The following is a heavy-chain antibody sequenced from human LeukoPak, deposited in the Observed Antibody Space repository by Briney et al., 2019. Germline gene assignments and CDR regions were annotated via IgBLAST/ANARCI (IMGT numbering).Heavy chain of an antibody. CDR1: GGSISSGDYS. D-gene: IGHD6-19*01. J-gene: IGHJ4*02. CDR2: IYYSGST. V-gene: IGHV4-30-4*08. CDR3: ARIRPVAGTDY. Sequence: PSETLSLTCTVSGGSISSGDYSWSWIRQPPGKGLEWIGFIYYSGSTYYTPSLKNRVTISLDTSKNQFSLRLSSVTAADTAVYYCARIRPVAGTDYWGRGTLVTVSS.